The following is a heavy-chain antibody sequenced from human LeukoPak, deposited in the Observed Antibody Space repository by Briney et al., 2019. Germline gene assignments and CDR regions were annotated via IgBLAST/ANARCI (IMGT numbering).Heavy chain of an antibody. CDR2: IYYSGST. CDR3: ARAPNYGDPIDY. D-gene: IGHD4-17*01. J-gene: IGHJ4*02. Sequence: SETLSLTCTVSGGSISNYYWSWIGQPPGKGLVWIGYIYYSGSTNYNPSLKSRVTISVDTSKNQFSLKLNSVTAADTAVYYCARAPNYGDPIDYWGQGTLVTVSS. CDR1: GGSISNYY. V-gene: IGHV4-59*01.